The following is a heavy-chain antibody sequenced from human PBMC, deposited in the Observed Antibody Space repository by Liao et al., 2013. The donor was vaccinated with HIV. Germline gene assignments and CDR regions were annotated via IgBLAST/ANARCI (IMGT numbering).Heavy chain of an antibody. D-gene: IGHD1-26*01. J-gene: IGHJ4*02. V-gene: IGHV4-59*01. CDR1: GGSISTYY. CDR3: AGGGSFYRGNYFDY. Sequence: VQLQESGPGLVKPSETLSLTCTVSGGSISTYYWSWIRQPPGKGLEWIGYIYYSGSTNYNPSLKSRVTISVDTSKNQLSLRLSSVTAADTAVYYCAGGGSFYRGNYFDYWGQGNPGHRLL. CDR2: IYYSGST.